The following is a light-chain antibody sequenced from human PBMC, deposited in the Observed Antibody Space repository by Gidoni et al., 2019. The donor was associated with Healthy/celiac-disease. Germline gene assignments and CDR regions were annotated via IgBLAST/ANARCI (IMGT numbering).Light chain of an antibody. J-gene: IGLJ1*01. CDR3: SSYTSSSTLYV. Sequence: QSALTQPASVSVSPGQSITLSCTGPSSDVGGYNYVSWYQQHPGKAPKLMIYDVSNRPAGVSNRFSGSKSGNTASLTISGLQAEDEADYYCSSYTSSSTLYVFGTGTKVTVL. CDR2: DVS. V-gene: IGLV2-14*03. CDR1: SSDVGGYNY.